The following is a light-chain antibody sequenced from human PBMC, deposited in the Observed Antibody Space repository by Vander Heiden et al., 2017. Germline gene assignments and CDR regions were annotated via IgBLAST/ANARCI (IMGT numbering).Light chain of an antibody. CDR2: LGS. CDR1: QSLLHSNGYNY. Sequence: DIVMTQSPLSLPVTPGEPASISCRSSQSLLHSNGYNYLDWFLQKPGQSPQLLIYLGSNRVSGVPDRFSGSGSGTDFTLKISRVEAEDVGVYYCMQALQTPLTFGQGRRLEIK. J-gene: IGKJ5*01. CDR3: MQALQTPLT. V-gene: IGKV2-28*01.